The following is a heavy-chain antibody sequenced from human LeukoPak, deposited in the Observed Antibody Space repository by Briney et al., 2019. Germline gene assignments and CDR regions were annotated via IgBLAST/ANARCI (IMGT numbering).Heavy chain of an antibody. CDR1: GFTFSSYG. CDR3: AREKGRGVISPYYDY. Sequence: GGSLRLSCAASGFTFSSYGMSWVRQAPGKGLEWVSGVSGSGGSTYYADSVKGRFTISRDNSKNTLYLQMNSLRVEDTAVYYCAREKGRGVISPYYDYWGQGTLVTVSS. J-gene: IGHJ4*02. D-gene: IGHD3-10*01. V-gene: IGHV3-23*01. CDR2: VSGSGGST.